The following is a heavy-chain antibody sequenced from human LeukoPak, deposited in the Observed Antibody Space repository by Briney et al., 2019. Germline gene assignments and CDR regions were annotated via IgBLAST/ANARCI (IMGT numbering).Heavy chain of an antibody. CDR1: GFTFSTHA. J-gene: IGHJ4*02. CDR2: ISASGGST. V-gene: IGHV3-23*01. D-gene: IGHD6-13*01. Sequence: GGSLRLSCAASGFTFSTHAMSWVRQAPGKGLEWVSDISASGGSTYYADSVKGRFTVSRDNSKNTLYLQMSSLRADNTAVYYCAKGPRQQLVTRFDNWGQGTLVTVSS. CDR3: AKGPRQQLVTRFDN.